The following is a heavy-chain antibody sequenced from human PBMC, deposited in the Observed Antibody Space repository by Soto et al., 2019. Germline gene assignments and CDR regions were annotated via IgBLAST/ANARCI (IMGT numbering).Heavy chain of an antibody. CDR3: ARDGLLDRGVTNYFDY. CDR1: GFSFSGYW. CDR2: IKPVGLQK. V-gene: IGHV3-7*01. J-gene: IGHJ4*02. D-gene: IGHD3-10*01. Sequence: EVQLVESGGGWVQPGGSLRLSCAASGFSFSGYWMSWVRQAPGKGLEWVDRIKPVGLQKSYVDSVKGRFTISRDNAKNSLYLQMNNLRAEDTAVYYCARDGLLDRGVTNYFDYWGQGTLVTVSS.